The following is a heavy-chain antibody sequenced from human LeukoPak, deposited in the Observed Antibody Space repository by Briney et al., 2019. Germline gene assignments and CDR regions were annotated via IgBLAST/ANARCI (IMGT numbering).Heavy chain of an antibody. D-gene: IGHD3-10*01. V-gene: IGHV1-18*01. CDR1: GYTFSSYG. Sequence: GASVKVSCKASGYTFSSYGISWVRQAPGQGLEWMGRTSAYNGNTNYRQKLQGRVTMTTDTSTSTAYMDLRSLRSDDTAIYYCARDSPDGSGTYYNDSPDYWGQGTLVTVSS. CDR3: ARDSPDGSGTYYNDSPDY. J-gene: IGHJ4*02. CDR2: TSAYNGNT.